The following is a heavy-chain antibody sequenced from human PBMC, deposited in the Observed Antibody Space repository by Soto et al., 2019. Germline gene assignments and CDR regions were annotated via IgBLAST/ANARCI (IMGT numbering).Heavy chain of an antibody. Sequence: QVHLVQSGAEVKRPGASGKVSCKASGSTFTSYGITWVRQAPGQGLEWMGWISAHNGNTDYAQKLQGRVIVTRDTSTSTAYMELRSLRSDDTAVYYCARGRYGDYWGQGALVTVSS. J-gene: IGHJ4*02. CDR3: ARGRYGDY. CDR1: GSTFTSYG. V-gene: IGHV1-18*01. D-gene: IGHD1-1*01. CDR2: ISAHNGNT.